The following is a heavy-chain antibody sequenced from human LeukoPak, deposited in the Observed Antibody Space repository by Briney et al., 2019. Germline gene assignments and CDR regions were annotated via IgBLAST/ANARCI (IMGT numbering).Heavy chain of an antibody. Sequence: SETLSLTCTVSGVSMTSNNYYWGWIRQPPGKGLEWIGNIHYSGSTYYSPSLKNRVTISVDTSKNQFSLRLKSVTAADTAVYYCWRPHCSNSVCSSSRVDFWGQGTLVTVSS. CDR2: IHYSGST. J-gene: IGHJ4*02. D-gene: IGHD2-8*01. CDR3: WRPHCSNSVCSSSRVDF. V-gene: IGHV4-39*01. CDR1: GVSMTSNNYY.